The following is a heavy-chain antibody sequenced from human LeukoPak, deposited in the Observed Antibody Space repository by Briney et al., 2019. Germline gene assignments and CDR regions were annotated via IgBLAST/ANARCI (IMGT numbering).Heavy chain of an antibody. V-gene: IGHV1-2*02. CDR3: ARDSYSSGAHYNWFDP. Sequence: ASVKVSCKASGYTFTGYYMHWVRQAPGQGLEWMGWINPNSGGTNYAQKFQGRVTMTRDTSISTAYMELSRLRSDDTAVCYCARDSYSSGAHYNWFDPWGQGTLVTVSS. D-gene: IGHD6-19*01. CDR1: GYTFTGYY. J-gene: IGHJ5*02. CDR2: INPNSGGT.